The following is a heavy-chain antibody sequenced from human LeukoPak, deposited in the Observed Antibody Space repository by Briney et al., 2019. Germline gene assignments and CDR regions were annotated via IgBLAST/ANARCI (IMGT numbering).Heavy chain of an antibody. CDR3: ARERWYYDSSGYLDY. CDR1: GYTFTSYA. V-gene: IGHV1-3*03. D-gene: IGHD3-22*01. CDR2: INAGNGNT. Sequence: ASVKVSCKASGYTFTSYAMQWVRQAPGQRLEWMGWINAGNGNTKYSQEFQDRVTITRDTSASTAYMELSSLRSEDMAVYYCARERWYYDSSGYLDYWGQGTLVTVSS. J-gene: IGHJ4*02.